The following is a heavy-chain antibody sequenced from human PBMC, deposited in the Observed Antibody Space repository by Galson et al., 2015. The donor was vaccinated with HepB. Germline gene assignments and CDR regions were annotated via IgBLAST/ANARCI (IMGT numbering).Heavy chain of an antibody. Sequence: SLRLSCAASGFTFSDHNMHWVRQAPVKGLEWLAIISPDGSIAYYADSVRGQFTIFRDNSKNRLFLQMDGLRPEDTAMYYCAKDFQWNFDLWGQGTLVTVSS. CDR2: ISPDGSIA. CDR3: AKDFQWNFDL. V-gene: IGHV3-30*13. CDR1: GFTFSDHN. D-gene: IGHD3-9*01. J-gene: IGHJ4*02.